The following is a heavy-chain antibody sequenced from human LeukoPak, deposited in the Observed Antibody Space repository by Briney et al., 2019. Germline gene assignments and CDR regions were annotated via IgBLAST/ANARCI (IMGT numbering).Heavy chain of an antibody. CDR2: IYYSGST. CDR1: GGSISSYY. Sequence: PSETLSLTCTVSGGSISSYYWSWIRQPPGKGLEWIGYIYYSGSTNYNPSLKSRVTISVDTSKNQFSLKLSSVTAADTAVYYCARAYCSGGSCYPQGWFDPWGQGTLVTVSS. V-gene: IGHV4-59*08. D-gene: IGHD2-15*01. J-gene: IGHJ5*02. CDR3: ARAYCSGGSCYPQGWFDP.